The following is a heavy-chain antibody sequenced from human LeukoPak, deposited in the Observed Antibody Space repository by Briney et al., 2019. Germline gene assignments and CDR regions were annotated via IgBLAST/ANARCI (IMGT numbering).Heavy chain of an antibody. J-gene: IGHJ4*02. Sequence: GGSLRLSCAASGFTFDDYAMHWVRQAPGKGLEWVSGISWNSGSIGYADSVKGRFTISRDNAKNSLYLQMNSLRAEDTALYYCAKDRHATVTTYPFDYWGQGTLVTVSS. CDR2: ISWNSGSI. D-gene: IGHD4-17*01. CDR3: AKDRHATVTTYPFDY. CDR1: GFTFDDYA. V-gene: IGHV3-9*01.